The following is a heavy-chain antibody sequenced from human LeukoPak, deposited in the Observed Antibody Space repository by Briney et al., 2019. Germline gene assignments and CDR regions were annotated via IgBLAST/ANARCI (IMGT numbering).Heavy chain of an antibody. CDR1: VIPFIIYY. CDR2: INPDTGGT. Sequence: ASMTVSFTASVIPFIIYYMHWVRQAPGQGPEWMGWINPDTGGTNYAQKFQGRVTMTRDKSISSAFMELFDLRSDDTAIYYCTRVLPVDVWGQGTMIIVST. V-gene: IGHV1-2*02. J-gene: IGHJ3*01. CDR3: TRVLPVDV.